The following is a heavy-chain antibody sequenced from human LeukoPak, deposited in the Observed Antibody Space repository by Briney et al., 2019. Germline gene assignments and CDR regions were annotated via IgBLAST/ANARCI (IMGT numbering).Heavy chain of an antibody. V-gene: IGHV3-48*02. J-gene: IGHJ4*02. D-gene: IGHD3-9*01. Sequence: GGSLRLSCAASGFTFSSYSMNWVRQAPGKGLEWVSYISSSSSTIYYADSVKGRFTISRDNAKNSLYLQMNSLRDEDTAVYYCARGVRHFDPYYFDYWGQGTLVTVSS. CDR1: GFTFSSYS. CDR2: ISSSSSTI. CDR3: ARGVRHFDPYYFDY.